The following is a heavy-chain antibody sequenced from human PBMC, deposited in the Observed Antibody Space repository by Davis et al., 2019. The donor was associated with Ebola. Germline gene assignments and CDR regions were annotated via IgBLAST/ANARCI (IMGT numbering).Heavy chain of an antibody. V-gene: IGHV3-21*01. CDR2: ISSSSSYI. D-gene: IGHD3-22*01. J-gene: IGHJ3*02. CDR3: ARDTYYYDSSGYYTAFDI. Sequence: GESLKISCAASGFTFSSYSMNWVRQAPGKGLEWVSSISSSSSYIYYADSVKGRFTISRDNAKNSLYLQMNSLRAEDTAVYYCARDTYYYDSSGYYTAFDILGQGTMVTVSS. CDR1: GFTFSSYS.